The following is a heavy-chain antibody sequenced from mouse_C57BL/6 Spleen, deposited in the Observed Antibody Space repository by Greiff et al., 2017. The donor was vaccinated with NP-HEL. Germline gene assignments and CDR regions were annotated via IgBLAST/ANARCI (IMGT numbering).Heavy chain of an antibody. J-gene: IGHJ4*01. CDR1: GYTFTDYY. Sequence: VQLQQSGPELVKPGASVKISCKASGYTFTDYYMNWVKQSHGKSLEWIGDINPNNGGTSYNQKFKGKATLTVDKSSSTAYMELRSLTSEDSAVYYCARLITTVVERFYAMDYWGQGTSVTVSS. CDR2: INPNNGGT. D-gene: IGHD1-1*01. V-gene: IGHV1-26*01. CDR3: ARLITTVVERFYAMDY.